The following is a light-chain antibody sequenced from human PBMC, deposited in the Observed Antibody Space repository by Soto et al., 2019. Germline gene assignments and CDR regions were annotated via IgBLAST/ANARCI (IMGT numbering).Light chain of an antibody. Sequence: DIQMTQSPSSLSASVGDRVTITCRASQSISSYLHWYQQKPGKAPKLLIYAASSLQSGVPSRFSGSGSGTEFTLNISSLQPEDFAAYYCQQRYSTPRTFGQGTKVEIK. CDR1: QSISSY. CDR3: QQRYSTPRT. CDR2: AAS. J-gene: IGKJ1*01. V-gene: IGKV1-39*01.